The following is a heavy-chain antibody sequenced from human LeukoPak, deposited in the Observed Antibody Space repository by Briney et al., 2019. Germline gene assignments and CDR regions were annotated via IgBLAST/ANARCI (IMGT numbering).Heavy chain of an antibody. CDR1: GFTFSSYA. J-gene: IGHJ4*02. D-gene: IGHD3-10*01. V-gene: IGHV3-23*01. CDR3: AKSVGSGSYYNNDC. Sequence: GSLTVSCAASGFTFSSYAMTWVRQAPGQGLEWVSGITSGGGTYYADSVKGRFTISRDNSKNTLYVQMNSLRAEDTAVYYCAKSVGSGSYYNNDCWGQGTLVTVSS. CDR2: ITSGGGT.